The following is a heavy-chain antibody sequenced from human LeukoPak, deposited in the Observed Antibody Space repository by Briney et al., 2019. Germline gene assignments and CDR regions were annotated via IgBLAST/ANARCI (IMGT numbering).Heavy chain of an antibody. V-gene: IGHV4-34*01. J-gene: IGHJ3*02. D-gene: IGHD5-12*01. CDR2: INHSGST. CDR3: ASNIVLGGAFDI. Sequence: PSETLSLTCAGYGGSFSGYYWSWIRQPPGKGLEWIGEINHSGSTNYNPSLKSRVTISVDKSKNQFSLKLSSVTAADTAVYYCASNIVLGGAFDIWGQGTMVTVSS. CDR1: GGSFSGYY.